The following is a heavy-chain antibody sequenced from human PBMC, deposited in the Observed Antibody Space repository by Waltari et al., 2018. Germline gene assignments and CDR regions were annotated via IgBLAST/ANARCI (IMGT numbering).Heavy chain of an antibody. CDR1: GGSIRGYY. D-gene: IGHD3-16*01. Sequence: QVHLQESGPGLVKPSETLSLTCAVSGGSIRGYYWSWIRQPPGKGLEWIGYVYYTGTTHYNPSLKSRVTMSVDTSANQFSLKLASVTAADTAVYYCARERGYDGFDFWGQGTLATVSS. CDR2: VYYTGTT. CDR3: ARERGYDGFDF. J-gene: IGHJ4*02. V-gene: IGHV4-59*01.